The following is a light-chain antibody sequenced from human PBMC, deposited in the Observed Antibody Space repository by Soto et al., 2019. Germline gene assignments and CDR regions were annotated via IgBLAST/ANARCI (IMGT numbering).Light chain of an antibody. J-gene: IGKJ1*01. CDR2: KAS. V-gene: IGKV1-5*03. Sequence: DIQMTQSPSTLAASVGDRVSINCRASQSISAWLAWYQQKPGKAPRLLIYKASTLKSGVPSRFSGSGSGTEFTLTISSLQPDDFATYYCQHYNSYSEAFGQGTNVDIK. CDR1: QSISAW. CDR3: QHYNSYSEA.